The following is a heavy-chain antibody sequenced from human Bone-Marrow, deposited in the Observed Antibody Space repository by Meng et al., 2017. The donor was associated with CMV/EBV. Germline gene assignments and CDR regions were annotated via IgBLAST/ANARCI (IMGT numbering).Heavy chain of an antibody. CDR1: GGSFSGHY. CDR3: AGGLGGVLMVYARRGPWSYAFDI. CDR2: INHSGST. Sequence: SETLSLTCAVYGGSFSGHYWSWIRQPPGKGLEWIGEINHSGSTNYNPSLKSRVTISVDTSKNQFSLKLSSVTAADTAVYYCAGGLGGVLMVYARRGPWSYAFDIWGQGTMVTVSS. J-gene: IGHJ3*02. V-gene: IGHV4-34*01. D-gene: IGHD2-8*01.